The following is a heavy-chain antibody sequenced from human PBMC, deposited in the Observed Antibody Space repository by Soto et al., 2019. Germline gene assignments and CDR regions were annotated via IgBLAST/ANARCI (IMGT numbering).Heavy chain of an antibody. D-gene: IGHD3-16*01. V-gene: IGHV4-34*01. J-gene: IGHJ6*02. CDR1: GGSFSGYY. CDR2: INHSGST. CDR3: ARGGIMITFGGVPIYYCGMGV. Sequence: SETLSLTCAVYGGSFSGYYWSWIRQPPGKGLEWIGEINHSGSTNHNPSLKSRVTISVDTSKNQFSLKLSSVTAADTAVYYCARGGIMITFGGVPIYYCGMGVWGQGTTVTVSS.